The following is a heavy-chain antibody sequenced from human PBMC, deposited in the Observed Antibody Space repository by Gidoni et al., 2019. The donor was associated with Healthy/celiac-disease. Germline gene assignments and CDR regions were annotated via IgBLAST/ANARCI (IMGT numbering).Heavy chain of an antibody. J-gene: IGHJ4*02. CDR3: ARGPYYYDSSGYRPIDY. D-gene: IGHD3-22*01. CDR1: GGSFSGYY. Sequence: QVQLQQWGAGLLKPSETMSLTCAVYGGSFSGYYWRWIRQPPGKGLEWSGEINHSGSPNYNPSLKSRVTISVDTSKNQFSLKLSSVTAADTAVYYCARGPYYYDSSGYRPIDYWGQGTLVTVSS. V-gene: IGHV4-34*01. CDR2: INHSGSP.